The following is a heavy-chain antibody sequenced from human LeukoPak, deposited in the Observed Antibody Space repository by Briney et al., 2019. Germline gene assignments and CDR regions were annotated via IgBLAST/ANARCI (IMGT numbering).Heavy chain of an antibody. CDR1: GYSFTSYW. D-gene: IGHD6-19*01. Sequence: GESLKISCNGPGYSFTSYWIGWVRQMPGKGLGWVGIIYPGDSDTRYSPSFQGQVTISADKSTSTAYLQWSSLKASDTAMYYCARRVGAVADKEYYYYGMDVWGQGTTVTVSS. J-gene: IGHJ6*02. V-gene: IGHV5-51*01. CDR3: ARRVGAVADKEYYYYGMDV. CDR2: IYPGDSDT.